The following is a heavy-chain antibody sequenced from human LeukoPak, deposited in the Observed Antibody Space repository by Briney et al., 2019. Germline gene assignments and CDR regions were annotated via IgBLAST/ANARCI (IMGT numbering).Heavy chain of an antibody. CDR3: AKDQAGTWGLDY. D-gene: IGHD3-10*01. J-gene: IGHJ4*02. V-gene: IGHV3-30*02. Sequence: AGGSLRLSCAASGFSFSNFGMHWVRQAPGKGLEWVAFVRPDGSSNYYADSVKGRFIISRDNSKNTLHLQMNSLRAEDTAFYYCAKDQAGTWGLDYWGQGTLVTVSS. CDR2: VRPDGSSN. CDR1: GFSFSNFG.